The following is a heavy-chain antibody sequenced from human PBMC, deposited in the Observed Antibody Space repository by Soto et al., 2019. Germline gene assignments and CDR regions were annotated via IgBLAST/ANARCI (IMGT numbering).Heavy chain of an antibody. D-gene: IGHD3-10*01. CDR3: ARDLWFGELPGGCFDY. CDR2: INAGNGNT. Sequence: QVQLVQSGAEVKKPGASVKVSCKASGYTFTSYAMHWVRQAPGQRLEWMGWINAGNGNTKYSQKFQGRVTITRDTAASTAYMELSSVRSEDTAVYYCARDLWFGELPGGCFDYWGQGTLVTVSS. V-gene: IGHV1-3*01. CDR1: GYTFTSYA. J-gene: IGHJ4*02.